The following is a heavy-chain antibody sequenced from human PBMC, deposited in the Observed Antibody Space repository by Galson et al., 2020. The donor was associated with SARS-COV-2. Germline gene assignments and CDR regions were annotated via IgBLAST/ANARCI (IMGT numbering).Heavy chain of an antibody. CDR2: ISGSGGST. V-gene: IGHV3-23*01. CDR1: GFTFSSYA. D-gene: IGHD6-13*01. CDR3: AKGGVYSSSWGDY. J-gene: IGHJ4*02. Sequence: GESLKISCAASGFTFSSYAMSWVRQAPGKGLEWVAAISGSGGSTYYADSVKGRFTISRDNSKNTLYLQMNSLRAEDTAVYYCAKGGVYSSSWGDYWGQATLVTVSS.